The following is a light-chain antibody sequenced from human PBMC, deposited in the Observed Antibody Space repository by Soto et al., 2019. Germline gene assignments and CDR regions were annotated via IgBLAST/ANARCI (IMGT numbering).Light chain of an antibody. J-gene: IGKJ5*01. CDR1: QSVSSSY. Sequence: EIVLTQSPGTLSLSPGERATLSCRASQSVSSSYLAWYQQKPGQAPRLLIYAASSRDTGIPDRFSGSGSGTDFTLTISRLEPEDFAVYYCQQYGSSPPITFGQGTRLEIK. CDR3: QQYGSSPPIT. CDR2: AAS. V-gene: IGKV3-20*01.